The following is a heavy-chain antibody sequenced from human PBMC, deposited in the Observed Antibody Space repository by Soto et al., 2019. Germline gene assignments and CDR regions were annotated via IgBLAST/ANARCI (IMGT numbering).Heavy chain of an antibody. V-gene: IGHV1-69*06. D-gene: IGHD3-10*01. Sequence: QVQLVQSGAEVKMPGSSVKVSCKTSGGIFITSGLSWVRHAPGQGLEWMGGIIPFLGTTNHAQKFQYRVTITADKSTKTVYLELSDITFEDTATSYCARETAHRGASGRRLQQENFDSWGQGNLVTVSS. CDR2: IIPFLGTT. J-gene: IGHJ4*02. CDR1: GGIFITSG. CDR3: ARETAHRGASGRRLQQENFDS.